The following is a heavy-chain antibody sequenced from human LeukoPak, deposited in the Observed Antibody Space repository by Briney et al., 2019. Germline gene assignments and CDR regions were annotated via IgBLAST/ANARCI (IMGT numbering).Heavy chain of an antibody. J-gene: IGHJ6*02. CDR2: IIPILGIA. D-gene: IGHD5-12*01. Sequence: SVKVSCKASGGTFSSYAISWVRQAPGQGLGWMGRIIPILGIANYAQKFQGRVTITADKSTSTAYMELSSLRSEDTAVYYCASDLRREYSGYDALYYYYGMDVWGQGTTVTVSS. CDR3: ASDLRREYSGYDALYYYYGMDV. V-gene: IGHV1-69*04. CDR1: GGTFSSYA.